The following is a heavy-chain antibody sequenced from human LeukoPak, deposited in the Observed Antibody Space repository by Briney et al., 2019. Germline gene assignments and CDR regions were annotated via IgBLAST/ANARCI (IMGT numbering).Heavy chain of an antibody. D-gene: IGHD2-2*01. CDR1: DDSLTSGSHY. CDR3: ARMRIVVVPAAKFRHFYYGMDV. Sequence: SQTLSLTCTVSDDSLTSGSHYWSWIRQPAGTGLEWIGRIFINGSTNYNPSLTSRVTISADTSKSQFSLKLTSVTAADAAVYYCARMRIVVVPAAKFRHFYYGMDVWGQGTTVTVSS. J-gene: IGHJ6*02. CDR2: IFINGST. V-gene: IGHV4-61*02.